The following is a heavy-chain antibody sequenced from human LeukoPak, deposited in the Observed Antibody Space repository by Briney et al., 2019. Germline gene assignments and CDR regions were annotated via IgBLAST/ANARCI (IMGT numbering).Heavy chain of an antibody. CDR1: GGSISNTNW. CDR2: ISLTGLT. V-gene: IGHV4-4*02. Sequence: SETLSLTCGVSGGSISNTNWWSWVRQPPGQGLEWIGEISLTGLTHYNPSLESRVTVSLDKSKKQLSLNLTSVTAADTAVYYCSRENGAFLPFGYWGQGTLVTVRS. J-gene: IGHJ4*02. D-gene: IGHD2-8*01. CDR3: SRENGAFLPFGY.